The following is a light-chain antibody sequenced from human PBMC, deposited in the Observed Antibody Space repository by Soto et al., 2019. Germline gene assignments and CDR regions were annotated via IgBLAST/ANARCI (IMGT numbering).Light chain of an antibody. CDR3: SSYTSSSTLDV. J-gene: IGLJ1*01. CDR2: EVS. V-gene: IGLV2-14*01. CDR1: SSDVGVYNS. Sequence: QSVLTQTASVSGSPGQSITISCTGTSSDVGVYNSVSWYQQHPGKAPKLMIYEVSNRPSGVSNRFSGSKSGNTASLTISGLQAEDEADYYCSSYTSSSTLDVFGTGTKVTVL.